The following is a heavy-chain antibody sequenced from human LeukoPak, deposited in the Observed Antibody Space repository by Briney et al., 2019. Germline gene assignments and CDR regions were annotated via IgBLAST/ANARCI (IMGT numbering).Heavy chain of an antibody. V-gene: IGHV5-51*01. CDR1: GYNLNINC. J-gene: IGHJ4*02. CDR3: ARQVARTYSSDY. D-gene: IGHD5-12*01. CDR2: IYPDDSDT. Sequence: GKSLKISCTGSGYNLNINCIAWVRQMPGKDLGWMGVIYPDDSDTRFSPSFQGQVTISADRSVRTVYLQWSSLKASDTAMYYCARQVARTYSSDYWGQGTLVTVSS.